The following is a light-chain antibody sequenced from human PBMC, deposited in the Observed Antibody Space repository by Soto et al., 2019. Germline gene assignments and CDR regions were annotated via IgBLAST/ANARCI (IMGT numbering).Light chain of an antibody. CDR2: GAS. J-gene: IGKJ5*01. Sequence: EIVLTQSPATLSSFPGDRATLSCRASQTIAGNLAWYQQKPGQPPRLLIYGASTRATGVPARFSGSGSGTDFTLTISSLQPEDFATYYCQQSYRTPITFGQGTRLEIK. V-gene: IGKV3D-15*01. CDR3: QQSYRTPIT. CDR1: QTIAGN.